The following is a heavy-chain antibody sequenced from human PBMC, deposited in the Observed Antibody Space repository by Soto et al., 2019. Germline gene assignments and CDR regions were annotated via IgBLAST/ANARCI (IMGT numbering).Heavy chain of an antibody. V-gene: IGHV3-7*01. J-gene: IGHJ6*02. Sequence: PGGSLRLSCAASGFTFSSYWMSWVRQAPGKGLEWVANIKQDGSEKYYVDSVKGRFTISRDNAKNSLYLQMNSLRAEDTAVYYCARVEEGYYYYGMDVWGPGTTVTVSS. CDR2: IKQDGSEK. CDR3: ARVEEGYYYYGMDV. CDR1: GFTFSSYW.